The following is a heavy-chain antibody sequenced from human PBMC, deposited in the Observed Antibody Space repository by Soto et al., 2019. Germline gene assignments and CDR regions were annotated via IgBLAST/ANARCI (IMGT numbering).Heavy chain of an antibody. J-gene: IGHJ4*02. CDR3: ARAYCGGGTCSSYFHS. CDR1: GFTFNSHA. Sequence: QVQLVESGGGVVQPGRSLRLSCAASGFTFNSHAMHWVRQAPDKGLEWGAVISYDANNKYYADSVKGRFTISRDNSKNTMYLQMNTLRAEDTAGYYCARAYCGGGTCSSYFHSWGQGTLVTVSS. CDR2: ISYDANNK. V-gene: IGHV3-30-3*01. D-gene: IGHD2-15*01.